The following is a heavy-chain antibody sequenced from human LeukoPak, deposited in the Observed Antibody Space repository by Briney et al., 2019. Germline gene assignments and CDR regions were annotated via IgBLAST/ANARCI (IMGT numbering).Heavy chain of an antibody. V-gene: IGHV4-39*01. Sequence: PSETLSLTCTVSGGSISGSNSYWGWIRQPPGKGLEWIGSIYYSGTTYYNPSLKSRVTISVDTSKNQFSLEVTSMTAADTAVYYCARHSSAARPNFDYWGQGTLVTVSS. CDR3: ARHSSAARPNFDY. J-gene: IGHJ4*02. CDR1: GGSISGSNSY. CDR2: IYYSGTT. D-gene: IGHD6-6*01.